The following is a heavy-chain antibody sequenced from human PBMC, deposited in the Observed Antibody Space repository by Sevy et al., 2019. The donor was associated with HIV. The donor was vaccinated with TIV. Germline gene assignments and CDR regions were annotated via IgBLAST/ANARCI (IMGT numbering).Heavy chain of an antibody. V-gene: IGHV4-34*01. Sequence: SETLSLTCSVSGGSLSGYYWSWIRQSPGNKLEWIGEVHHTGSTNYNPSLKSRVTMSVDTSKNQFFLTLNSVTAADTAIYYCARIQQVVNYYNQYGLDVWGQVTTVTVSS. D-gene: IGHD6-13*01. CDR1: GGSLSGYY. CDR2: VHHTGST. J-gene: IGHJ6*02. CDR3: ARIQQVVNYYNQYGLDV.